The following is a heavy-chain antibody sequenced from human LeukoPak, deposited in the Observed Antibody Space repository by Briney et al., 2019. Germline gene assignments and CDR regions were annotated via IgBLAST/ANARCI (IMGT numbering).Heavy chain of an antibody. D-gene: IGHD2-2*01. J-gene: IGHJ4*02. CDR1: ESTFSTYW. Sequence: GGSLRLSCGASESTFSTYWMSWVRQAPGKGLEWVATIKPDGSGDYYVDSVKGRFTISRDNAKNSLYLQMNSLRAEDTAVYYCARYTRVFDYWGQGTLVTVSS. V-gene: IGHV3-7*02. CDR3: ARYTRVFDY. CDR2: IKPDGSGD.